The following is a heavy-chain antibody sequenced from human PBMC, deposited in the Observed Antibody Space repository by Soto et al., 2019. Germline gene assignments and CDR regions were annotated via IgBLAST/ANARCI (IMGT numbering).Heavy chain of an antibody. V-gene: IGHV4-59*08. Sequence: SEALSLTCTVSGGSISRYYWSWIRQPPGKGLEWIGYIYYSGSTNYNPSLKSRVTISVDTSKNQFSLKLSSVTAADTAVYYCARQRPYYYGSGSYPIDYWGQGTLVTVSS. CDR3: ARQRPYYYGSGSYPIDY. J-gene: IGHJ4*02. CDR1: GGSISRYY. D-gene: IGHD3-10*01. CDR2: IYYSGST.